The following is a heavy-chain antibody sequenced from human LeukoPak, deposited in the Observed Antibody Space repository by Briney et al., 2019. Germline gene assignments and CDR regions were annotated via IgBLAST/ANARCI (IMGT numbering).Heavy chain of an antibody. D-gene: IGHD3-9*01. J-gene: IGHJ6*04. CDR3: EVHSFDWFINV. V-gene: IGHV1-18*01. Sequence: ASVKVSCKASGYTFTSYGISWVRQAPGQGLEWMGWISAYNGNTNYAQKFQGRVTITADESTSTAYMELSSLRSEDTAVYYCEVHSFDWFINVWGKGTTVTISS. CDR1: GYTFTSYG. CDR2: ISAYNGNT.